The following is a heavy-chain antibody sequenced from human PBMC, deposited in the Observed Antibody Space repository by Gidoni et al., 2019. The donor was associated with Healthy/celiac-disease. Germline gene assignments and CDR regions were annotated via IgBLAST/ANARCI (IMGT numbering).Heavy chain of an antibody. D-gene: IGHD2-21*01. J-gene: IGHJ5*02. CDR3: ARDSPSSGWFDP. CDR1: GGTFSSYT. CDR2: ILPILGIA. V-gene: IGHV1-69*02. Sequence: QVQLVQSGAEVKKPWSSVKVSCKASGGTFSSYTISWVRQAHGQGLEWMGRILPILGIANYAQKFQGRVTSTAEKSTSTAYMELSSLRSEDAGGYYCARDSPSSGWFDPWGQGTLVTVSS.